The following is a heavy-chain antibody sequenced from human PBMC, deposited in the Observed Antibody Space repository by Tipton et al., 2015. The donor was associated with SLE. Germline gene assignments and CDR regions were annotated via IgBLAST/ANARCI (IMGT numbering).Heavy chain of an antibody. CDR1: GFTVSNSF. V-gene: IGHV3-53*01. CDR3: SFPPPASSYLDGFDV. D-gene: IGHD2-2*01. Sequence: SLRLSCAASGFTVSNSFMSWVRQAPGKGLEWVSVIYSGGATYYADSVKGQFTISRDNSKNTVYLQMNGLKTEDTALYYCSFPPPASSYLDGFDVWGQGTMVTVSS. CDR2: IYSGGAT. J-gene: IGHJ3*01.